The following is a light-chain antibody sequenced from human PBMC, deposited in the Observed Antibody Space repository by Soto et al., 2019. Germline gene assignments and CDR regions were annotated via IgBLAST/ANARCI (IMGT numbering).Light chain of an antibody. CDR2: GAS. CDR3: QQYCSSSWT. V-gene: IGKV3-20*01. CDR1: QSVSSSY. J-gene: IGKJ1*01. Sequence: EIELTQSPGTLSLSPGERATLSCRASQSVSSSYLAWYQQKPGQAPSLLIYGASSRDTGIPDRFSGSGSGTDFTLTISRLEPEDFAVYYCQQYCSSSWTFGQGTKVDVK.